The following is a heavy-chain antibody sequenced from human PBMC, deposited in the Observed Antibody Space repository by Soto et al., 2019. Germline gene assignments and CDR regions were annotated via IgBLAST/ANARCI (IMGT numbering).Heavy chain of an antibody. CDR3: ARGGLRAYWIDP. D-gene: IGHD4-17*01. CDR2: INGDGSGT. J-gene: IGHJ5*02. Sequence: DVQLVESGGGLVQPGGSLRLSCAASGFTFSNYWIHWVRQVPGEGLVWLSRINGDGSGTNYADSVKGRFTISRDNAKNTVYVQMNSLRAEDTAVYFCARGGLRAYWIDPWGQGTLVTVSS. V-gene: IGHV3-74*01. CDR1: GFTFSNYW.